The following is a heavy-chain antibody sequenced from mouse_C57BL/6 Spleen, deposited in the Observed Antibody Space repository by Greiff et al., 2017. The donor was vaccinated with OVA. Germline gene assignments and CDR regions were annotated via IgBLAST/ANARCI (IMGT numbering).Heavy chain of an antibody. CDR3: ARGENYGTPFDY. V-gene: IGHV7-3*01. CDR2: IRNKANGYTT. Sequence: DVMLVESGGGLVQPGGSLSLSCAASGFTFTDYYMSWVRQPPGKALEWLGFIRNKANGYTTEYSASVKGRFTISRDNSQSILYLQMNALRAEDSATYYCARGENYGTPFDYWGQGTTLTVSS. J-gene: IGHJ2*01. D-gene: IGHD2-1*01. CDR1: GFTFTDYY.